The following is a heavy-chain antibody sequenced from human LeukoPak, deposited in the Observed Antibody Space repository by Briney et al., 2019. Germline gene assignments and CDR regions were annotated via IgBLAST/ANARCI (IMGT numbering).Heavy chain of an antibody. CDR3: ARVLIAVAGDY. D-gene: IGHD6-19*01. CDR2: INPNSGGT. Sequence: ASVKVSCRASGYTFTGYYMHWVRQAPGQGLEWMGRINPNSGGTNYAQKFQGRVTMTRDTSISTAYMELSRLRSDDTAVYYCARVLIAVAGDYWGQGTLVTVSS. CDR1: GYTFTGYY. J-gene: IGHJ4*02. V-gene: IGHV1-2*06.